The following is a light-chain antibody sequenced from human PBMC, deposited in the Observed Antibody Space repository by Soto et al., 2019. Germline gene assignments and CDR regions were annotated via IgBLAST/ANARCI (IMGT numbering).Light chain of an antibody. Sequence: QSVLTQPPSASGTPGQRVTISCSGISSNIGSNPVNWFQQLPGSAPKLLIYSHNQRPSGVPDRFSGSKSGTSASLAISGLQSEDEADYYCGAWDDRRNGYVFGTGTKLTVL. V-gene: IGLV1-44*01. CDR3: GAWDDRRNGYV. CDR1: SSNIGSNP. CDR2: SHN. J-gene: IGLJ1*01.